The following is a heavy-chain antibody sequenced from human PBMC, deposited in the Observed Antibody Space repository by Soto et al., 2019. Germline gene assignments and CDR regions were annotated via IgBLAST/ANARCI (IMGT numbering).Heavy chain of an antibody. CDR3: AKDGTDIVVVVAAIPFYYMDV. J-gene: IGHJ6*03. CDR2: ISGSGGST. Sequence: EVQVLESGGGLVQPGGSLRLSCAGSGFTFSSYAMSWVRQAPGNVLEWVSGISGSGGSTYYADSVKGRFAISRDTSKNTRYLQMNSLRAEATEVSYCAKDGTDIVVVVAAIPFYYMDVCGKGTTVTVSS. D-gene: IGHD2-15*01. CDR1: GFTFSSYA. V-gene: IGHV3-23*01.